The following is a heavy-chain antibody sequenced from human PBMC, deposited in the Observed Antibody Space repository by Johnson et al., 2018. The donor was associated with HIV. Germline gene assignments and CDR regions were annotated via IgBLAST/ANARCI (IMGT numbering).Heavy chain of an antibody. D-gene: IGHD2-15*01. Sequence: VQLVESGGGVVRPGGSLRLSCAASGFTFDDYGMSWVRQAPGKGLEWVSGINWNGGSTGYADSVKGRFTISRDNAKHSLYLQMNSLRAEDTALYFCARGSRYCSGGSCPEAFDIWGQGTMVTVSS. CDR1: GFTFDDYG. CDR2: INWNGGST. V-gene: IGHV3-20*04. J-gene: IGHJ3*02. CDR3: ARGSRYCSGGSCPEAFDI.